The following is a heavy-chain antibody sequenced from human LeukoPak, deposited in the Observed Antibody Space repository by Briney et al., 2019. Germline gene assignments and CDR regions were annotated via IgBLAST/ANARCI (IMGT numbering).Heavy chain of an antibody. Sequence: PGGSLRLSRAASGFTFSSYGMHWVRQAPGKGLEWVAFIRYDGSNKYYADSVKGRFTISRDNSKNTLYLQMNCLRAEDTAVYYCAKPLTEYQLLYNFDYWGQGTLVTVSS. D-gene: IGHD2-2*02. CDR1: GFTFSSYG. CDR2: IRYDGSNK. CDR3: AKPLTEYQLLYNFDY. J-gene: IGHJ4*02. V-gene: IGHV3-30*02.